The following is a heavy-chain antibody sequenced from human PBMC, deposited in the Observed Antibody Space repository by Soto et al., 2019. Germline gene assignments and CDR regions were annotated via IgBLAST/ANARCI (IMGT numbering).Heavy chain of an antibody. J-gene: IGHJ3*02. CDR3: ASYYDFWSGYVHDAFDI. D-gene: IGHD3-3*01. V-gene: IGHV3-48*01. CDR2: ISSSSSTI. Sequence: PGGSLRLSCAASGFTFSSYSMNWVRQAPGKGLEWVSYISSSSSTIYYADSVKGRFTISRDNAKNSLYLQMNSLRAEDTAVYYCASYYDFWSGYVHDAFDIWGQGTMVT. CDR1: GFTFSSYS.